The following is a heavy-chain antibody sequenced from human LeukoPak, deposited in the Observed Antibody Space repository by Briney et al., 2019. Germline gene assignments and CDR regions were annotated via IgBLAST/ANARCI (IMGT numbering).Heavy chain of an antibody. CDR2: ISYDGSNK. V-gene: IGHV3-30*03. Sequence: PGGSLRLSCAASGFTFSSYWMSWVRQAPGKGLEWVAVISYDGSNKYYADSVKGRFTISRDNSKNTLYLQMNSLRAEDTAVYYCARSGWVYGDYGSKYYYYYYMDVWGKGTTVTISS. J-gene: IGHJ6*03. CDR3: ARSGWVYGDYGSKYYYYYYMDV. CDR1: GFTFSSYW. D-gene: IGHD4-17*01.